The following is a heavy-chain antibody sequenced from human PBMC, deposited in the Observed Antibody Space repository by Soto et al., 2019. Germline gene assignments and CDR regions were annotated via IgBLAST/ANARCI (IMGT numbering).Heavy chain of an antibody. D-gene: IGHD6-19*01. V-gene: IGHV1-8*01. CDR3: GRGQSGYSSGWSPNDY. CDR1: GYTFTSYE. CDR2: MNPNSGNT. J-gene: IGHJ4*02. Sequence: QVQLVQSGAEVKKPGASVKVSCKASGYTFTSYEINWVRQATGQGLEWMGWMNPNSGNTGYAQKFQGRVTMTRNTSISTAKMELSRLRSEDTAVYYCGRGQSGYSSGWSPNDYWGQGTLVTVSS.